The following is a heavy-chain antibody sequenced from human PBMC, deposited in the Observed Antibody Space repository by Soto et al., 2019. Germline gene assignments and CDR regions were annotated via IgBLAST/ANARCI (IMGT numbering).Heavy chain of an antibody. CDR1: GGSIRGHYW. CDR2: TYHGGAT. J-gene: IGHJ6*02. Sequence: QVQLQESGPGLVKPSGTLSLTCAVSGGSIRGHYWWSWFRQTPEKGLGWIGDTYHGGATYYKPSLKSRATISTDESKNQLSLKLSSVTAADTAIYYCAHQTISYTLDVWGQGTTVTVSS. CDR3: AHQTISYTLDV. D-gene: IGHD1-1*01. V-gene: IGHV4-4*02.